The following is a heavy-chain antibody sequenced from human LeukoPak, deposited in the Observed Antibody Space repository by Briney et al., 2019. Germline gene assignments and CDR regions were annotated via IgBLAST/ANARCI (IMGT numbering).Heavy chain of an antibody. CDR1: GGSISSYY. J-gene: IGHJ4*02. CDR3: ARAPSTRTVGSYFDY. D-gene: IGHD4-23*01. CDR2: IYYSGST. Sequence: PSETLSLTCTVSGGSISSYYWSWIRQPPGKGLEWIGYIYYSGSTNYNPSLKSRVTISVDTSKNQFSLKLSSVTAADTAVYYCARAPSTRTVGSYFDYWGQGTLVTVSS. V-gene: IGHV4-59*12.